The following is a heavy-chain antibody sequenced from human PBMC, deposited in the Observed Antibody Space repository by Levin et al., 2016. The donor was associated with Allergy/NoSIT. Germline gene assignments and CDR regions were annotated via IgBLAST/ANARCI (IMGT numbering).Heavy chain of an antibody. V-gene: IGHV4-59*08. CDR3: ARLAGVFDI. CDR2: IYHSGTT. D-gene: IGHD2-8*01. J-gene: IGHJ3*02. CDR1: GGSISSYY. Sequence: SETLSLTCTVSGGSISSYYWSWIRQPPGKELEWIGYIYHSGTTKYNPSLKSRVTISVDTTAKQFSLSLTSVTAADTALYYCARLAGVFDIWSPGKMVTVSS.